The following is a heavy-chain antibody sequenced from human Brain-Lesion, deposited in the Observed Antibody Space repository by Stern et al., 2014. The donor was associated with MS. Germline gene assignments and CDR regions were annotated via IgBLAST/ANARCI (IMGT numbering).Heavy chain of an antibody. J-gene: IGHJ4*02. V-gene: IGHV3-9*01. CDR2: ISWNSGTI. CDR1: EFTFDDYA. CDR3: ARDITGSSAYFAY. D-gene: IGHD1-14*01. Sequence: VQLVESGGDLVQPGRSLRLSCAAFEFTFDDYAMHWVRQAPGKGLEWVAGISWNSGTIGYADSVKGRFTTSRDNAYSSLYLQMNSLRPEDTALYYCARDITGSSAYFAYWGQGTLVTVSS.